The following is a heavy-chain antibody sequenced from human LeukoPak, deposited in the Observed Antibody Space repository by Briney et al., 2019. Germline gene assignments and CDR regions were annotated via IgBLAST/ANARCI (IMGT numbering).Heavy chain of an antibody. V-gene: IGHV3-23*01. D-gene: IGHD4-17*01. CDR2: ISGSGGST. CDR1: GFTFSSYA. Sequence: GGSLRLSCAASGFTFSSYAMSWVRQAPGKGLEWFSAISGSGGSTYYADSVKGRFTISRDNSKNTLYLQMNSLRAEDTAVYYCAKVFYGDYAGFDYWGQGTLVTVSS. CDR3: AKVFYGDYAGFDY. J-gene: IGHJ4*02.